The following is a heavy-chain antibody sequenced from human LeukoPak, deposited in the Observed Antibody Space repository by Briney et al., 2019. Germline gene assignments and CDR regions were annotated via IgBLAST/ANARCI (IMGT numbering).Heavy chain of an antibody. D-gene: IGHD6-19*01. Sequence: SETLSLTCAVYGGSFSGYYWSWIRQPPGKGLEWIGEINHSGSTNYNPSLKSRVTISVDTSKNQFSLKLSSVTAADTAVYYCARRRIAVAAAHFDYWGQGTLVTVSS. CDR3: ARRRIAVAAAHFDY. CDR1: GGSFSGYY. CDR2: INHSGST. J-gene: IGHJ4*02. V-gene: IGHV4-34*01.